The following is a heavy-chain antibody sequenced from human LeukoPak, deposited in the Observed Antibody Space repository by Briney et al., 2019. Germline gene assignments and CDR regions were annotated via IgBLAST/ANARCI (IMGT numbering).Heavy chain of an antibody. J-gene: IGHJ5*02. D-gene: IGHD1-1*01. CDR3: ARERASNNYYNWFDP. CDR2: INHSGST. V-gene: IGHV4-34*01. Sequence: SKTLSLTCAVYGDSLSDYYWSWIRQPPRKALEWIGEINHSGSTNYNPSLKSRVTISVDTSVRQFFLRLSPVTAADTAVYYCARERASNNYYNWFDPWGQGTQVTVSS. CDR1: GDSLSDYY.